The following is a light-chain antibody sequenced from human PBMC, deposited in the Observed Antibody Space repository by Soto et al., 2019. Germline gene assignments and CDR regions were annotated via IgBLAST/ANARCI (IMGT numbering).Light chain of an antibody. J-gene: IGLJ1*01. CDR2: GVI. V-gene: IGLV2-11*01. CDR1: SSDIGGYRY. CDR3: CSYAGSYSYV. Sequence: SVLTQPRSVSGSPGQSVTISCTGTSSDIGGYRYVSWYQQHPGKVPKLIIYGVINRPSGVPDRFSASKSGNAASLTISGLQAEDEADYYCCSYAGSYSYVFGSGTKVTVL.